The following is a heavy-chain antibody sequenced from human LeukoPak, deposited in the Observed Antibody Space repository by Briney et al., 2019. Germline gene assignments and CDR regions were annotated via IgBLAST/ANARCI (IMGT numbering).Heavy chain of an antibody. CDR3: ASSSSEASVRAIFDY. D-gene: IGHD6-6*01. Sequence: SETLSLTCTVSGGSISSYYWSWIRQPAGKGLEWIGRIYTSGSTNYNPSLKSRVTMSVDTSKNQFSLKLSSVTAADTAVYYCASSSSEASVRAIFDYWDQGTLVTVSS. CDR2: IYTSGST. V-gene: IGHV4-4*07. J-gene: IGHJ4*02. CDR1: GGSISSYY.